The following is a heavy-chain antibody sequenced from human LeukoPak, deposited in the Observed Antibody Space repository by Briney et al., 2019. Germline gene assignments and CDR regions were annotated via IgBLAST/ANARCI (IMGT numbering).Heavy chain of an antibody. V-gene: IGHV4-39*01. CDR3: ARHGRALHYYDSSGYRSSFDY. Sequence: PSETLSLTCTVSGGSISSSSYYWGWIRQPPGKGLEWIGSIYYSGSTYYNPSLKSRVTISVDTSKNQFSLKLSSVTAADTAVYYCARHGRALHYYDSSGYRSSFDYWGQGTLVTVSS. CDR1: GGSISSSSYY. J-gene: IGHJ4*02. D-gene: IGHD3-22*01. CDR2: IYYSGST.